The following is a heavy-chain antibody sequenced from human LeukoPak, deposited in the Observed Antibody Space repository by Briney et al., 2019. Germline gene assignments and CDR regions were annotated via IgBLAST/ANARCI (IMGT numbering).Heavy chain of an antibody. CDR1: GFTFSDYY. Sequence: GGSLRLSCAASGFTFSDYYMSWIRQAPGKGLEWVSYISSSGSTIYYADSVEGRFTISRDNSKNTLYLQMNSLRVEDTAVYYCAKVHYGDYDVVDYWGQGTLVTVSS. CDR2: ISSSGSTI. V-gene: IGHV3-11*01. CDR3: AKVHYGDYDVVDY. J-gene: IGHJ4*02. D-gene: IGHD4-17*01.